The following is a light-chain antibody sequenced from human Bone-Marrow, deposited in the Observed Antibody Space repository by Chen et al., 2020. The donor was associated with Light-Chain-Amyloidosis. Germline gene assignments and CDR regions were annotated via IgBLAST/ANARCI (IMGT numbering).Light chain of an antibody. CDR3: EVWDRSSDRPV. J-gene: IGLJ3*02. CDR1: NLGPTS. Sequence: SYVLTQPSSVSVSPGQTATIACGGNNLGPTSVHWYQQTPGQAPLLVVYDDSDRPSGIPERLSGSNSGNTATLTNSRVEAGDEADYYCEVWDRSSDRPVFGGGTKLTVL. V-gene: IGLV3-21*02. CDR2: DDS.